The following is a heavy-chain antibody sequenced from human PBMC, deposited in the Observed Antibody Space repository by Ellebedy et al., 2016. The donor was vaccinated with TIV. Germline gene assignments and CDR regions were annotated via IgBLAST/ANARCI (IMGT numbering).Heavy chain of an antibody. V-gene: IGHV3-30-3*01. CDR1: GFTFSSYA. J-gene: IGHJ6*02. CDR2: ISYDGSNK. Sequence: GGSLRLSXAASGFTFSSYAMHWVRQAPGKGLEWVAVISYDGSNKYYADSVKGRFTISRDNSKNTLYLQMNSLRAEDTAVYYCARFGMTGWVAVDSPKLIGMDVWGQGTTVTVSS. D-gene: IGHD6-19*01. CDR3: ARFGMTGWVAVDSPKLIGMDV.